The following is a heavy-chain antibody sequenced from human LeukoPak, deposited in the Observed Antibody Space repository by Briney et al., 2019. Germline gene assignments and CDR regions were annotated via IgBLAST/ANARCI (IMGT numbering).Heavy chain of an antibody. CDR2: IYYSGST. D-gene: IGHD3-3*01. CDR1: GGSISSYY. CDR3: ARSDYYDFWSGYYKGMNWFDP. V-gene: IGHV4-59*01. Sequence: KPSETLSLTCTVSGGSISSYYWSWIRQPPGKGLEWIGYIYYSGSTNYNPSLKSRVTISVDTSKNQFSLKLSSVTAADTAVYYCARSDYYDFWSGYYKGMNWFDPWGQGTLVTVSS. J-gene: IGHJ5*02.